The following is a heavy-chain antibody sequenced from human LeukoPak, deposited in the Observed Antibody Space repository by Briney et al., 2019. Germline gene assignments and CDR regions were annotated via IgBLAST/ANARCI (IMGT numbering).Heavy chain of an antibody. CDR1: GYTFTSYY. J-gene: IGHJ4*02. Sequence: ASVKVSCKASGYTFTSYYMHWERQAPGQGLEWMGIINPSGGSTNYAQKFQGRVTVTRDMSTSTVYMELSSLRSEDTAVYYCARDGVAGVYYFDYWGQGTLVTVSS. CDR2: INPSGGST. V-gene: IGHV1-46*01. CDR3: ARDGVAGVYYFDY. D-gene: IGHD6-19*01.